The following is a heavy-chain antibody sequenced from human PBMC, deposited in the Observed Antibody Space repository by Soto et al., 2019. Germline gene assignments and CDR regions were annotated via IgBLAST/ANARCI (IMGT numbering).Heavy chain of an antibody. CDR2: ISGSGGST. CDR1: GFTFSSYA. Sequence: PGGSLRLSCAASGFTFSSYAMSWVRQAPGKGLEWVSAISGSGGSTYYADSVKGRFTISRDNSKNTLYLQMNSLRAEDTAVYYCAKVYDYVWGSYTLFDYWGKGTLVTVSS. V-gene: IGHV3-23*01. J-gene: IGHJ4*02. D-gene: IGHD3-16*01. CDR3: AKVYDYVWGSYTLFDY.